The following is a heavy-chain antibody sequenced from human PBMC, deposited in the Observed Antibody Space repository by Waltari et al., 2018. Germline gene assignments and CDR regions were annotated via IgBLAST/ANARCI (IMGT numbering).Heavy chain of an antibody. J-gene: IGHJ2*01. CDR2: IAWNGVIT. CDR3: VRSVGSTSYTGESHWFFDV. CDR1: AFPFEATG. V-gene: IGHV3-20*04. D-gene: IGHD1-26*01. Sequence: EVKLVESGGREVRPGGSRTRPCTASAFPFEATGMSWALRVPGKGPEWVSGIAWNGVITGVSESVRGRFTVSRDNGKKSLHLEMNNLRDDDTAYYYCVRSVGSTSYTGESHWFFDVWGRGTLVTVS.